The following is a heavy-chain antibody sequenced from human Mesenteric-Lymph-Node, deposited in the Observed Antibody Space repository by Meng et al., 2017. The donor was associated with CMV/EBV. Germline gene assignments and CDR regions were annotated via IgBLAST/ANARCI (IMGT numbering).Heavy chain of an antibody. CDR2: IRDKGHGGAT. J-gene: IGHJ4*02. CDR1: GFTFGDYG. V-gene: IGHV3-49*04. D-gene: IGHD7-27*01. CDR3: ARGALTGNLHFDL. Sequence: GGSLRLSCTASGFTFGDYGLNWVRQAPGKGLEWLSVIRDKGHGGATEYGASVKGRFTISRDDSKMIAYLQMNSLKTDDTAVYYCARGALTGNLHFDLWGQGTLVTVSS.